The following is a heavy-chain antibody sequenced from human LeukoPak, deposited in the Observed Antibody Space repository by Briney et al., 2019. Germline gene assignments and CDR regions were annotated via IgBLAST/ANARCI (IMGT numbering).Heavy chain of an antibody. J-gene: IGHJ4*02. V-gene: IGHV1-18*01. CDR3: ARDSLTTVTTHGLDY. CDR1: GYTFTSYG. Sequence: ALVKVSCKASGYTFTSYGISWVRQAPGQGLEWMGWISAYNGNTNYAQKLQGRVTMTTDTSTSTAYMELRSLRSDDTAVYYCARDSLTTVTTHGLDYWGQGTLVTVSS. D-gene: IGHD4-17*01. CDR2: ISAYNGNT.